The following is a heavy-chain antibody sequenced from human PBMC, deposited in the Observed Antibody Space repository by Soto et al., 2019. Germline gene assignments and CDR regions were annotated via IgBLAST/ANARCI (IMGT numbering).Heavy chain of an antibody. V-gene: IGHV3-11*01. Sequence: PGGPLRVPWGASGFTCIDYYSSWILQATGKGLEWVSYISSSGCTIYYADSVKGRFTISRDNAKNSLYLQMNSLRAEDTAVYYCAREIAARYFYYYYYMDVWGKGTTVTVSS. CDR3: AREIAARYFYYYYYMDV. CDR1: GFTCIDYY. J-gene: IGHJ6*03. CDR2: ISSSGCTI. D-gene: IGHD6-6*01.